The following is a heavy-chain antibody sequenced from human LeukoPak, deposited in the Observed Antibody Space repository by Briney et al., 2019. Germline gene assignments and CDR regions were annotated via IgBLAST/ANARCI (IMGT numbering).Heavy chain of an antibody. J-gene: IGHJ4*02. CDR1: GGSYRGYY. V-gene: IGHV4-34*01. D-gene: IGHD3-22*01. CDR2: INHSGST. Sequence: SDTLSLTCAVYGGSYRGYYWIWLREPRGKALEWIGEINHSGSTHYNPPLKSRVTISVDTSKNQFSLKLSSVTAADTAVYYCARGRTYYYDSSGYYVGFASYVGISHFDYWGEGTLVTVSS. CDR3: ARGRTYYYDSSGYYVGFASYVGISHFDY.